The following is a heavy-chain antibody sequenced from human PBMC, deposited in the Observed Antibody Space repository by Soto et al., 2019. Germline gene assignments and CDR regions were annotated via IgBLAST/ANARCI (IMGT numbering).Heavy chain of an antibody. CDR2: IVPNFGTP. D-gene: IGHD5-18*01. J-gene: IGHJ3*01. CDR3: ARGGYIDPSRHFDV. CDR1: GDTFSRYT. V-gene: IGHV1-69*13. Sequence: SVEVSCRASGDTFSRYTFNWVRPAPGQGLEWMGGIVPNFGTPNYAPTFQDRVAITADESTNTAYMEINGLTSEDTAIYYCARGGYIDPSRHFDVWGQGTLVTVSS.